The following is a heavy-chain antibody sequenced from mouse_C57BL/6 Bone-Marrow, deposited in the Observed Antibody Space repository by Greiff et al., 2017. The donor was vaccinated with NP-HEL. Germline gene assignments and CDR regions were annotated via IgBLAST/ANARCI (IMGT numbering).Heavy chain of an antibody. D-gene: IGHD1-1*01. CDR3: ARDHYYGSSYGGFAY. Sequence: EVKLEESGPGLVKPSQSLSLTCSVTGYSITSGYYWNWIRQFPGNKLEWMGYISYDGSNNYNPSLKNRISITRDTSKNQFFLKLNSVTTEDTATYYCARDHYYGSSYGGFAYWGQGTLVTVSA. CDR1: GYSITSGYY. J-gene: IGHJ3*01. V-gene: IGHV3-6*01. CDR2: ISYDGSN.